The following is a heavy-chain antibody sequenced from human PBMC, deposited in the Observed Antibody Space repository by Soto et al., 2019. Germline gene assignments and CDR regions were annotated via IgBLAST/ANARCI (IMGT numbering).Heavy chain of an antibody. CDR1: GFTFSSSW. V-gene: IGHV3-7*03. J-gene: IGHJ3*02. Sequence: PGGSLRLSCVASGFTFSSSWMAWVRQTPGKGLEWVGNMKQDGGEKYYVDSVKGRFTISRDNAKNSLYLQMNSLRAEDTAVYYCATIEAVAFHIWGQGTMVTVSS. D-gene: IGHD6-13*01. CDR2: MKQDGGEK. CDR3: ATIEAVAFHI.